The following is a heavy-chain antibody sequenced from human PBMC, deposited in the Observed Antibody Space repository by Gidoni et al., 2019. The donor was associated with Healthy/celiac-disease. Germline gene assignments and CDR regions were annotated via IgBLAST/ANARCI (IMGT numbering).Heavy chain of an antibody. CDR2: NKSKTDGGTT. CDR3: TKEFVAGTLDGGLGSGY. D-gene: IGHD6-19*01. Sequence: EVQLVESGGGLVKPGGSFRPSFAASGCPLSNAWLRWVRQAPGQGLEWVGRNKSKTDGGTTDYAETVKGRFNISRDDSKNTLYLQMNSLKTEDTAVYYCTKEFVAGTLDGGLGSGYWGQGTLVTVSS. V-gene: IGHV3-15*01. CDR1: GCPLSNAW. J-gene: IGHJ4*02.